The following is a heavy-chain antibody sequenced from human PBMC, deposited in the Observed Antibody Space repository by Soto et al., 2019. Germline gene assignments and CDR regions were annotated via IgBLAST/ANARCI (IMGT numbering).Heavy chain of an antibody. J-gene: IGHJ3*02. CDR3: AHIEGDDYVSGSYKDAFDI. V-gene: IGHV2-5*02. D-gene: IGHD3-16*01. Sequence: SGPTLVNPTQTLTLTCTFSGLSLNTTAVGVGWICQPPGKALEWLAFIYWDNDKRYKPSLKTRPTMTKDTSKHQVVLKITNMDPVDTATYFCAHIEGDDYVSGSYKDAFDIWGQRTMVTVSS. CDR2: IYWDNDK. CDR1: GLSLNTTAVG.